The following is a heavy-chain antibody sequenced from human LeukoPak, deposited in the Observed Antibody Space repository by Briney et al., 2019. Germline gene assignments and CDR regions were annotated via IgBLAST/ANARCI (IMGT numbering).Heavy chain of an antibody. CDR3: ARGPSYFQH. V-gene: IGHV6-1*01. J-gene: IGHJ1*01. CDR2: TYYRSKWYK. Sequence: SQTLSLTCAISGDSVSSNSATCNWIRQSPSRGLEWLGRTYYRSKWYKYYAVSVKGRLTINPDTSKNQFSLQLNSVTPEDTAVYYCARGPSYFQHWGQGTLVTVSS. CDR1: GDSVSSNSAT.